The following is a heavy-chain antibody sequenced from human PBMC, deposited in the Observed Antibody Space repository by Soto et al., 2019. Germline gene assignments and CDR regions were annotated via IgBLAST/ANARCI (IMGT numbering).Heavy chain of an antibody. D-gene: IGHD1-26*01. CDR3: ARGGIVGATSAFDI. Sequence: QVQLVQSGAEVKKPGSSVKVSCKASGGTFSSYAISWVRQAPGQGLEWRGGIIPIFGTANYAQKVQGRVTITADESTSTAYMELSSLRSEDTAVDYCARGGIVGATSAFDIWGQGTMVTVSS. V-gene: IGHV1-69*01. J-gene: IGHJ3*02. CDR1: GGTFSSYA. CDR2: IIPIFGTA.